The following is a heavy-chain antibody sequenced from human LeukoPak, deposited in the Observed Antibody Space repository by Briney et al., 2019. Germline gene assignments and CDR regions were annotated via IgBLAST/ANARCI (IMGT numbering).Heavy chain of an antibody. D-gene: IGHD3-10*01. V-gene: IGHV4-4*07. CDR2: IYTSGST. CDR3: ARFNVFPYYSFDI. J-gene: IGHJ3*02. Sequence: SETLSLTCTVSGGSISSYYWSWIRQPAGKGLEWIGRIYTSGSTNYNPSLKSRVTISVDTSKKQFSLQLNSVTAADTALYYCARFNVFPYYSFDIWGQGTMVTVSS. CDR1: GGSISSYY.